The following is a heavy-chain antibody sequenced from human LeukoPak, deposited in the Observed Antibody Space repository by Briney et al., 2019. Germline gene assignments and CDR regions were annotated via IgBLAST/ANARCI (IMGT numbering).Heavy chain of an antibody. V-gene: IGHV3-23*01. CDR1: GFTFSSYS. Sequence: PGGSLRLSCAAPGFTFSSYSMNWVRQAPGKGLEWVSAISGGGGSTYYADSVKGRFTISRDNSKNTLYLQMNSLRAEDTAVYFCAKGLWFGELLRLYFDYWGQGTLVTVSS. D-gene: IGHD3-10*01. J-gene: IGHJ4*02. CDR3: AKGLWFGELLRLYFDY. CDR2: ISGGGGST.